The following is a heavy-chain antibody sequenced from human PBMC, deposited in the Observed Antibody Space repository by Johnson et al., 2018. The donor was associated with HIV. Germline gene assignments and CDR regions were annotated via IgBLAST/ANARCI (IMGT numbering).Heavy chain of an antibody. V-gene: IGHV3-15*01. CDR2: IKSRTDGGTT. J-gene: IGHJ3*02. CDR3: TTRTWSDAFDI. Sequence: VRRAPGKGLEWVGRIKSRTDGGTTDYTAPVKGRFTISRDDSKNTLYLQMNSLKTEDTAVYFCTTRTWSDAFDIWGRGTMFTVSS. D-gene: IGHD1-1*01.